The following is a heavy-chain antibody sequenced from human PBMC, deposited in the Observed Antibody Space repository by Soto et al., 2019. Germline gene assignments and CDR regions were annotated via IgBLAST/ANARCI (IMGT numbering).Heavy chain of an antibody. J-gene: IGHJ4*02. CDR2: VNPSGGHT. V-gene: IGHV1-46*01. Sequence: QVQLMQSGAEVKKPGASVKVSCKASGDTFTNYYIHWVRQAPGQGLEWMGTVNPSGGHTTYSQNFLGRVTMTRETSTSTLYMELTSLTSDDTAVYYCVRGGHVVAVTGAFDYWGQGTLVTVSS. CDR1: GDTFTNYY. CDR3: VRGGHVVAVTGAFDY. D-gene: IGHD2-21*02.